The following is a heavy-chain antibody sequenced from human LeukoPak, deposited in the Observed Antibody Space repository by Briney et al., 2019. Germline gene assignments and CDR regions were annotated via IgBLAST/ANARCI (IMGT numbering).Heavy chain of an antibody. V-gene: IGHV3-23*01. D-gene: IGHD1-26*01. CDR3: ALPPSGRTLYYFDY. J-gene: IGHJ4*02. Sequence: GGSLRLSCAASGFTFSSYAMSWVRLAPGKGLEWLSAISGSGGSTYYADSVKGRFTISRDNSKNTLYLQMNSLRAEDTAVYYCALPPSGRTLYYFDYWGQGTLVTVSS. CDR2: ISGSGGST. CDR1: GFTFSSYA.